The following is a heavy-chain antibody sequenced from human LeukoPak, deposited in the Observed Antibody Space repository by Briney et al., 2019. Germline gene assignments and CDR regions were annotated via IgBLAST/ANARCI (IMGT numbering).Heavy chain of an antibody. V-gene: IGHV3-23*01. D-gene: IGHD6-19*01. CDR2: ISAGGGST. CDR3: AKAGGWTNYFDY. CDR1: GFTFSSYA. Sequence: GGSLRLSCAASGFTFSSYALTWVRQAPGKGLEWVSAISAGGGSTYYADSVKGRFTISRDNSKNTLYLQLNSLRAEDTAVYYCAKAGGWTNYFDYWGQGTLVTVSS. J-gene: IGHJ4*02.